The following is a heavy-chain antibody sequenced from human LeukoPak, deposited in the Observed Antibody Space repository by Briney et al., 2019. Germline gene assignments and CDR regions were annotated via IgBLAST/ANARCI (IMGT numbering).Heavy chain of an antibody. D-gene: IGHD3-10*01. J-gene: IGHJ4*02. Sequence: GGSLRLSCAASGFTFSSYDMHWVRQATGKGLEWVSAIGTAGDTYYPGSVKGRFTISRENAKNSLYLQMNSLRAGDTAVYYCAKSNGSGSYYNRAYFDYWGQGTLVTVSS. V-gene: IGHV3-13*01. CDR1: GFTFSSYD. CDR2: IGTAGDT. CDR3: AKSNGSGSYYNRAYFDY.